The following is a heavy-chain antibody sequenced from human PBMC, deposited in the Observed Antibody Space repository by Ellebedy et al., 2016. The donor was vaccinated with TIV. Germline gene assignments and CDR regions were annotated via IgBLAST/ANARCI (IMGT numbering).Heavy chain of an antibody. V-gene: IGHV1-18*01. D-gene: IGHD6-6*01. CDR1: GGTFSNYA. CDR2: ISAYDGYT. CDR3: ARGRIIAAREFDY. J-gene: IGHJ4*02. Sequence: ASVKVSCKASGGTFSNYAISWVRQAPGQGLEWVGRISAYDGYTNYARKFQGRVTLTTDTSTSTAYMDLGSLRSDDTAVYYCARGRIIAAREFDYWGQGTLVTVSS.